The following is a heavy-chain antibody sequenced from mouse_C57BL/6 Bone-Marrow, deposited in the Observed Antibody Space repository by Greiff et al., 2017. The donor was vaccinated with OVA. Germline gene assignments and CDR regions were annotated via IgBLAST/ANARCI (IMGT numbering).Heavy chain of an antibody. CDR2: IDPENGDT. Sequence: EVKLMESGAELVRPGASVKLSCTASGFNIKDDYMHWVKQRPEQGLEWIGWIDPENGDTEYASKFQGKATITADTSSNTAYLQLSSLTSEDTAVYYCTTSPGTPLDYWGQGTTLTVSS. CDR1: GFNIKDDY. J-gene: IGHJ2*01. CDR3: TTSPGTPLDY. V-gene: IGHV14-4*01. D-gene: IGHD4-1*01.